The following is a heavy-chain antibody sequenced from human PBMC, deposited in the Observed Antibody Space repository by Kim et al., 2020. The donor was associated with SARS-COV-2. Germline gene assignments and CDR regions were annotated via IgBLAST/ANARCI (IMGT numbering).Heavy chain of an antibody. J-gene: IGHJ4*02. V-gene: IGHV3-21*01. CDR2: ISSSGSYI. CDR3: ARAIGRDSSSGRDD. CDR1: GFTFSSYS. D-gene: IGHD6-6*01. Sequence: GGSLSLSCAASGFTFSSYSMNWVRQAPGQGLEWVSSISSSGSYIFYADSVKGRFTISRDNAKNSLYLQMNSLRAEDTAVYYCARAIGRDSSSGRDDWGQGALVTVYS.